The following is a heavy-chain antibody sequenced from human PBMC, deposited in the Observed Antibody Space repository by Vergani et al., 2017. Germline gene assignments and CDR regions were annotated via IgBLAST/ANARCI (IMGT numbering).Heavy chain of an antibody. D-gene: IGHD3-3*01. J-gene: IGHJ4*02. CDR2: IYYSGST. Sequence: QVQLQESGPGLVKPSETLSLTCTVSGGSVSSGSYYWSWIRQPPGKGLEWIGYIYYSGSTNYNPSLKSRVTISVDTSKNQFSLKLNSVTAADTAVYYCATRSYDRVDYWGQGTLVTVSS. CDR3: ATRSYDRVDY. CDR1: GGSVSSGSYY. V-gene: IGHV4-61*01.